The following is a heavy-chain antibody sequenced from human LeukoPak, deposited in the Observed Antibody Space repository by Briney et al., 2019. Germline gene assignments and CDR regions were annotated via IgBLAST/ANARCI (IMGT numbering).Heavy chain of an antibody. J-gene: IGHJ5*02. CDR2: IGRKADGGTT. V-gene: IGHV3-49*04. CDR3: TTGNL. D-gene: IGHD1-26*01. Sequence: GGSLRPSCTASGFTFGDYAMNWVRQAPGKGLEWVGFIGRKADGGTTEYAASVKVRFTISRDDSKSIAYLQMSSLKTEDTAVYYCTTGNLWGQGTLVTVSS. CDR1: GFTFGDYA.